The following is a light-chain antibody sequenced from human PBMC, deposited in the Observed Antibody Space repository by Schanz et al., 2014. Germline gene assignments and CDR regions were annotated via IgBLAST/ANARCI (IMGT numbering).Light chain of an antibody. CDR2: EVS. Sequence: QSALTQPPSASGSPGQSVTISCTGSSSDVGVYNYVSWYQQHPGKALKLMIYEVSKRPSGVPDRFSGSKSGNTASLTVSGLQAEDEADYYCSTWDDILNGQGVFGGGTKVTVL. J-gene: IGLJ3*02. CDR3: STWDDILNGQGV. CDR1: SSDVGVYNY. V-gene: IGLV2-8*01.